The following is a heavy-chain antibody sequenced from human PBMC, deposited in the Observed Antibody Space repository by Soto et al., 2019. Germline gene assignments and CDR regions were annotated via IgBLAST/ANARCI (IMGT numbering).Heavy chain of an antibody. Sequence: QVQLVQSGAEVKKPGSSVKVSCKASGGTFSSHAISWVRQAPGQGLEWMGGIIPIFGTANYAHKFQGRVTITADESTSTASMGRSSLRSEDTAVYYCARHLTPKDIVVVPAASPGSYYYGMDVWGQGTTVTVSS. CDR1: GGTFSSHA. CDR3: ARHLTPKDIVVVPAASPGSYYYGMDV. CDR2: IIPIFGTA. J-gene: IGHJ6*02. V-gene: IGHV1-69*01. D-gene: IGHD2-2*01.